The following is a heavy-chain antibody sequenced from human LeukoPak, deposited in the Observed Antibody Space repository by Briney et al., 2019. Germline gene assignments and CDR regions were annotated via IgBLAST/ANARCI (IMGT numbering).Heavy chain of an antibody. J-gene: IGHJ4*02. V-gene: IGHV3-23*01. CDR2: ISGSGGTT. CDR3: AKDTTVTTRGVDY. D-gene: IGHD4-17*01. CDR1: GFTFNNYA. Sequence: GGSLRLSCAASGFTFNNYAMNWVRQAPGKGLEWVSVISGSGGTTYYADSVKGRFTISRDSSKNTLYLQMNSLRAEDTAVYYCAKDTTVTTRGVDYWGQGTLVTVSS.